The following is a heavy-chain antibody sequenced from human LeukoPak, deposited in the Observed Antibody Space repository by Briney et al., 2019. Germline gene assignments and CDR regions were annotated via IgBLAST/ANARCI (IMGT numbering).Heavy chain of an antibody. J-gene: IGHJ5*02. CDR3: ARELSSSSSRWFDP. V-gene: IGHV3-74*01. CDR1: GFTFSTYW. Sequence: PGGSLRLSCAASGFTFSTYWMHWVRQAPGKGLVWVSRINSDGSSTNYADSVKGRFTISRDNANNTLYLQMNSLRAEDTAVYYCARELSSSSSRWFDPWGQGTLVTVSS. D-gene: IGHD6-13*01. CDR2: INSDGSST.